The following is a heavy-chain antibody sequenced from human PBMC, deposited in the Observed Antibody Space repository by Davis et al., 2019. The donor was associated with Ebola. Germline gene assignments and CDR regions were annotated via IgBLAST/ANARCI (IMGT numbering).Heavy chain of an antibody. CDR3: AREVGRAMFDP. D-gene: IGHD1-26*01. CDR2: ISSGSTYI. CDR1: GITFNNYA. Sequence: GESLKISCAASGITFNNYAMSWVRQAPGKGLEWVSSISSGSTYIHYADSLEGRFTISRDNAKNSLYLQMNRLTAEDTAVYYCAREVGRAMFDPWGQGTLVTVSS. J-gene: IGHJ5*02. V-gene: IGHV3-21*01.